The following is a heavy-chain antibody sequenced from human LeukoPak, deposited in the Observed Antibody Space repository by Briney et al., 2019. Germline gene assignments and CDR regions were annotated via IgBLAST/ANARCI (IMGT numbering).Heavy chain of an antibody. Sequence: SGGSLRLSCAASGFTFSSYAMSWVRQAPGKGLEWVSAISGSGGSTYYADSVKGRSTISRDNSKNTLYLQMNSLRAEDTAVYYCAKERGSGWYYFDYWGQGTLVTVSS. CDR1: GFTFSSYA. V-gene: IGHV3-23*01. J-gene: IGHJ4*02. CDR3: AKERGSGWYYFDY. CDR2: ISGSGGST. D-gene: IGHD6-19*01.